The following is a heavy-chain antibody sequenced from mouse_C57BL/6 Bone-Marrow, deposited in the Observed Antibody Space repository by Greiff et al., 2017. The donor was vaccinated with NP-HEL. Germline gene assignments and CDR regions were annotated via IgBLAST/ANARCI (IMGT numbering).Heavy chain of an antibody. CDR2: IRNKANGYTT. V-gene: IGHV7-3*01. Sequence: EVKVVESGGGLVQPGGSLSLSCAASGFTFTDYYMSWVRQPPGKALEWLGFIRNKANGYTTEYSASVKGRFTISRDNSQSILYLQMNALRAEDSATYYCARSTYYSNCYFDYWGQGTTLTVSS. CDR1: GFTFTDYY. J-gene: IGHJ2*01. CDR3: ARSTYYSNCYFDY. D-gene: IGHD2-5*01.